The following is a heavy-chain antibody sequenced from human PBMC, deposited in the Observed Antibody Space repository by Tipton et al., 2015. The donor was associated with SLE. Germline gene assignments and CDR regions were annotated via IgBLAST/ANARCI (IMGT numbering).Heavy chain of an antibody. CDR2: IYKTGTT. D-gene: IGHD6-19*01. J-gene: IGHJ3*01. V-gene: IGHV4-4*07. Sequence: TLSLTCSVSGDSMNNYYWSWTRQPAGMPLGWFGRIYKTGTTNYNPSLKGRLPMSVATSKAHFSLNLNSVTAADTAIYYCAREKENTGWFWLNAFDVWGRGTLVTVST. CDR1: GDSMNNYY. CDR3: AREKENTGWFWLNAFDV.